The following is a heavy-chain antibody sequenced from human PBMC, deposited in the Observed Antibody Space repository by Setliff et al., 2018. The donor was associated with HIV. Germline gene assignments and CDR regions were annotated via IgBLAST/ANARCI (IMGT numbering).Heavy chain of an antibody. V-gene: IGHV4-61*09. CDR3: ARRKSGSSYRFFNY. Sequence: PSETLSLTCTVSGGSISSGSYYWSWIRQPAGKGLEWIGHIYTSGSTNYNPSLKSRVTISVDTSKNQFSLKLKSVTAADTAVYYCARRKSGSSYRFFNYWGLGSLVTVSS. D-gene: IGHD3-16*02. CDR2: IYTSGST. J-gene: IGHJ4*02. CDR1: GGSISSGSYY.